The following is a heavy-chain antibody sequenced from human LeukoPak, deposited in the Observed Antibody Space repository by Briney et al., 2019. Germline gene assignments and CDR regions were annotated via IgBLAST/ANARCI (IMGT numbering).Heavy chain of an antibody. Sequence: ASVKVSCKASGYTFTSYDINWVRQATGQGLEWMGWINPNSGGTNYAQKFQGRVTMTRDTSISTAYMELSRLRSDDTAVYYCAREGGYSGYDTDYWGQGTLVTVSS. CDR2: INPNSGGT. CDR1: GYTFTSYD. J-gene: IGHJ4*02. D-gene: IGHD5-12*01. CDR3: AREGGYSGYDTDY. V-gene: IGHV1-2*02.